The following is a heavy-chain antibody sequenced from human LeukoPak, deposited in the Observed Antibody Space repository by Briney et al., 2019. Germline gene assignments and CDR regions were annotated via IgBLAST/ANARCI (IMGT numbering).Heavy chain of an antibody. CDR3: VRDHDY. J-gene: IGHJ4*02. Sequence: TGGSLRLSCAASGFTVCATYMSWVRQATGKRLEWVSVIYSGGSAYYAESVKGRFTNSRDSSQNTLYHQMNSLRVEDTAVYYCVRDHDYWGQGTLVTVSS. CDR1: GFTVCATY. V-gene: IGHV3-53*01. CDR2: IYSGGSA.